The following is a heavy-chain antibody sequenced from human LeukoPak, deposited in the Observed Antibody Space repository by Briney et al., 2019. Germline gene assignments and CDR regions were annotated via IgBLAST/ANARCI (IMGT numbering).Heavy chain of an antibody. J-gene: IGHJ5*02. Sequence: ASVKVSCKASGYTFTSYDINWVRQATGQGLEWMGWMNPNSGNTGYAQKFQGRVTITRNTSISTAYMELSSLRSEDTAVYYCARGYLHRLYCSSVRSGSCYSNWFDPWGQGTLVTVSS. CDR3: ARGYLHRLYCSSVRSGSCYSNWFDP. D-gene: IGHD2-15*01. CDR2: MNPNSGNT. V-gene: IGHV1-8*03. CDR1: GYTFTSYD.